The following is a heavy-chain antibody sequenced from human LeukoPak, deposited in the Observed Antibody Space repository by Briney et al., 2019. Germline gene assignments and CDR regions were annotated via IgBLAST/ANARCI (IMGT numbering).Heavy chain of an antibody. Sequence: GGSLRLSCAASGFTFSSYLMHWVRQAPGKGLVWVSRINSDGSSTSYADSVKGRFTISRDNSKNTLYLQVNSLRAEDTAVYYCAKELEPSGAPFDYWGQGTLVTVSS. D-gene: IGHD3-3*01. CDR3: AKELEPSGAPFDY. CDR2: INSDGSST. V-gene: IGHV3-74*01. CDR1: GFTFSSYL. J-gene: IGHJ4*02.